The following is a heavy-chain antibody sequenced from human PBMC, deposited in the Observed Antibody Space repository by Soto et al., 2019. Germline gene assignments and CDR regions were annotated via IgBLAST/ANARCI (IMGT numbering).Heavy chain of an antibody. V-gene: IGHV4-30-2*01. D-gene: IGHD1-26*01. Sequence: QLQLQESGSGLVKPSQTLSLTCAVSGGSISSGGYSWSWIRQPPGKGLEWIGYIYHSGSTYYNPSLXXXXXIXXXXXXXXXXXXXXXXXXXXXXXXYCAXXPXYSGNWFDPWGQGTLVTVSS. CDR2: IYHSGST. J-gene: IGHJ5*02. CDR1: GGSISSGGYS. CDR3: AXXPXYSGNWFDP.